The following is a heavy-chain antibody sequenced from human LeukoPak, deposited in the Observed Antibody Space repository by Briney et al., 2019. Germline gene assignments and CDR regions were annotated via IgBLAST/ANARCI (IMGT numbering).Heavy chain of an antibody. Sequence: PGGSLRLSCAASGFIFSNYGMSWVRQAPGKGLEWVSSISFSSTHIYYADSIQGRFTISRDNAKNSLYLQMNSLRAEDTAMYYCARVRTLWTYYGMDVWGQGTTVTVSS. J-gene: IGHJ6*02. D-gene: IGHD3/OR15-3a*01. CDR1: GFIFSNYG. CDR2: ISFSSTHI. CDR3: ARVRTLWTYYGMDV. V-gene: IGHV3-21*01.